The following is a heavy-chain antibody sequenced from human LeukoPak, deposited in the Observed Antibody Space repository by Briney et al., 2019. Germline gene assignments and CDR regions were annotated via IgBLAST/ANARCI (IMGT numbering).Heavy chain of an antibody. CDR2: ISGSGGST. V-gene: IGHV3-23*01. CDR1: GFTFSSYA. J-gene: IGHJ4*01. Sequence: GGSLRLSCAASGFTFSSYAMSWVRQSPGKGLEWVSAISGSGGSTYYADSVKGRFTISRDNSKNTLYLQMNSLRAEDTAVYYCAKAGTPYYGAYYFDYWGQGTLVTVSS. CDR3: AKAGTPYYGAYYFDY. D-gene: IGHD3-22*01.